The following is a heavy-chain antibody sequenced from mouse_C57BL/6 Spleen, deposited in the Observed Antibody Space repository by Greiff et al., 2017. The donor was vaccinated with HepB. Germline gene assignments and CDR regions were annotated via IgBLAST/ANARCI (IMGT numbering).Heavy chain of an antibody. CDR1: GYTFTDYY. D-gene: IGHD2-4*01. Sequence: EVQLQQSGPELVKPGASVKISCKASGYTFTDYYMNWVKQSHGKSLEWIGDINPNNGGTSYNQKFKGKATLTVDKSSSTAYMELRSLTSEDSAVYYCARSGHDYAFAYWGQGTLVTVSA. J-gene: IGHJ3*01. CDR3: ARSGHDYAFAY. V-gene: IGHV1-26*01. CDR2: INPNNGGT.